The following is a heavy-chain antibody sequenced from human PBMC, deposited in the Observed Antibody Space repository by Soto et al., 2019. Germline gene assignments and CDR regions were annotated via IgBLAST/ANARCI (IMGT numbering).Heavy chain of an antibody. CDR2: INHSGST. V-gene: IGHV4-34*01. D-gene: IGHD3-22*01. CDR3: ARDRHYYDSSGYYDAFDI. CDR1: GGSFSGYY. J-gene: IGHJ3*02. Sequence: SETLSLTCAVYGGSFSGYYWSWIRQPPGKGLEWIGEINHSGSTNYNPSLKSRVTISVDTSKNQFSLKLSSVTAADTAVYYCARDRHYYDSSGYYDAFDIWGQGTMVTVSS.